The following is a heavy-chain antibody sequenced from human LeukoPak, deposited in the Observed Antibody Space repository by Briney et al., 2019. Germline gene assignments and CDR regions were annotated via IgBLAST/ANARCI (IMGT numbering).Heavy chain of an antibody. D-gene: IGHD3-3*01. CDR1: GFTFSGSA. J-gene: IGHJ6*03. CDR2: IKQDGSEK. CDR3: ARAYTYYDFWSGYYNSYYYYYYMDV. V-gene: IGHV3-7*02. Sequence: TGGSLRLSCAASGFTFSGSALHWVRQASGKGLEWVANIKQDGSEKYYVDSVKGRFTISRDNAKNSLYLQMNSLRAEDTAVYYCARAYTYYDFWSGYYNSYYYYYYMDVWGKGTTVTVSS.